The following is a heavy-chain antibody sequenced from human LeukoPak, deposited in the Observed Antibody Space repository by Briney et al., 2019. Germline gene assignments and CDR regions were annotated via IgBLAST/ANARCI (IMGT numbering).Heavy chain of an antibody. J-gene: IGHJ4*02. CDR3: VRDSPGYGAYDFD. CDR2: IKEDGSAK. CDR1: GFTFSSYW. Sequence: GSLRLSCAASGFTFSSYWMSWVCQAPGKGLEWVANIKEDGSAKYYVDSVKGRFTISRDNAKNSLYLQMNNLSAEDTAVYYCVRDSPGYGAYDFDWGQGTLVTVSS. V-gene: IGHV3-7*01. D-gene: IGHD5-12*01.